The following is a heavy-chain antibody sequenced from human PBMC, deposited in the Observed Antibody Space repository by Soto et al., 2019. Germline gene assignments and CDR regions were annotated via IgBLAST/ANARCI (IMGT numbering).Heavy chain of an antibody. CDR3: LKDGLTSLFGLVYDGSNI. CDR1: GFTFGDYG. CDR2: ITWNSGNI. V-gene: IGHV3-9*01. D-gene: IGHD3-3*01. Sequence: EVQLVESGGGLVQPGRSLRLSCVASGFTFGDYGMHWVRQAPGRGPEWVSGITWNSGNIAYAETVKGRFTISRDNAKNSLYLQMNCPRVEDTALYYCLKDGLTSLFGLVYDGSNIWGHATMVIVSS. J-gene: IGHJ3*02.